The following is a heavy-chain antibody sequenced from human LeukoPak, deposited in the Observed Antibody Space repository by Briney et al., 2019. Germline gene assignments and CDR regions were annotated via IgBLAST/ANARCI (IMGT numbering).Heavy chain of an antibody. J-gene: IGHJ4*02. CDR2: IYYSGST. V-gene: IGHV4-59*01. CDR3: ARSASGYHTYCFDY. D-gene: IGHD5-12*01. CDR1: GGSISSYY. Sequence: SETLSLTCTVSGGSISSYYWSWIRQPPGKGLEWIGYIYYSGSTNYNPSLKSRVTISVDTSKNQFSLKLSSVTAADTAVYYCARSASGYHTYCFDYWGQGTLVTVSS.